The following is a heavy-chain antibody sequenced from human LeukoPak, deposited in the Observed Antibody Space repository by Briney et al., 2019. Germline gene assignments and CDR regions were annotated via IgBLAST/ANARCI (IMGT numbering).Heavy chain of an antibody. CDR1: GGSISSGGYY. CDR3: ARDNGDYAPDYYNSYYVDV. V-gene: IGHV4-31*03. CDR2: IYYSGST. D-gene: IGHD4-17*01. Sequence: SQTLSLTCTVSGGSISSGGYYWSWIRQHPGKGLEWIGYIYYSGSTYYNPSLKSRVTISVDTSKNQFSLKLSSVTAADTAVYSCARDNGDYAPDYYNSYYVDVWGKGTTVTVSS. J-gene: IGHJ6*03.